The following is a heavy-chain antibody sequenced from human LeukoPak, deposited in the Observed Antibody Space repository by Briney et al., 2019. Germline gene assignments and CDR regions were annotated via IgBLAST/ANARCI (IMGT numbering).Heavy chain of an antibody. CDR3: TTDQVCSSTSCYDY. V-gene: IGHV3-15*01. CDR2: IKSKTDGGTT. CDR1: GFTFSNAW. J-gene: IGHJ4*02. D-gene: IGHD2-2*01. Sequence: GGSLRLSCAASGFTFSNAWMSWVRQAPGKGLEWVGRIKSKTDGGTTDYAAPVKGRFTISRDDSKNTLYLQMNSLKTEDTAVYYCTTDQVCSSTSCYDYWGQGTLVTVSS.